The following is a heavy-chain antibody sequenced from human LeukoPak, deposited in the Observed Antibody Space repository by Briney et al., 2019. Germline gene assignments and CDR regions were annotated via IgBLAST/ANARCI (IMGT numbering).Heavy chain of an antibody. CDR1: GFTFSSYW. CDR3: ARRHLPVEATGRDDY. J-gene: IGHJ4*02. D-gene: IGHD1-26*01. CDR2: VDHGGSGT. Sequence: RGGSVRLSCAASGFTFSSYWMHWVRQAPGKGLVWVSRVDHGGSGTVYADSVKGRFTISRDNAKNTLYLQMNSLRAEDTAVYYCARRHLPVEATGRDDYWGQGTLVTVSS. V-gene: IGHV3-74*03.